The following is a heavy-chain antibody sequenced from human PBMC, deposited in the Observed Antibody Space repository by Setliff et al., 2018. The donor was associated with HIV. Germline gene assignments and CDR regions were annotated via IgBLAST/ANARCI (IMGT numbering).Heavy chain of an antibody. CDR3: ARDRYAGEIDY. D-gene: IGHD3-10*01. CDR2: IYYTGST. Sequence: SETLSLTCSVSGGSINSGHYYWSWIRHHPGKGLEWIGYIYYTGSTYFNPSLKSRLTLSIDTSKNQFSLKLSSVTAADTAVYYCARDRYAGEIDYWGQGTLVTVLL. V-gene: IGHV4-31*03. CDR1: GGSINSGHYY. J-gene: IGHJ4*02.